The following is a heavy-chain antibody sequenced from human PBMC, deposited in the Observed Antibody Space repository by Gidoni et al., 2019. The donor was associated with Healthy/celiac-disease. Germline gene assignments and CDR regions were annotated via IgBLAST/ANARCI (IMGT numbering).Heavy chain of an antibody. CDR1: GFTFSSYW. CDR3: ARDLGGGWFDP. J-gene: IGHJ5*02. Sequence: EVQRVVSGGGLVQPRGSLRLFCAAAGFTFSSYWMSWVRQAPGKGLEWVANIKQDGSEKYYVDSVKGRFTISRDNAKNSLYLQMNSLRAEDTAVYYCARDLGGGWFDPWGQGTLVTVSS. V-gene: IGHV3-7*03. CDR2: IKQDGSEK. D-gene: IGHD2-15*01.